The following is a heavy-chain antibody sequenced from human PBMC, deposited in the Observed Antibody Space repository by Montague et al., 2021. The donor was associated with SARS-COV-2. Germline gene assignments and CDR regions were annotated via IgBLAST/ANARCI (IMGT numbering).Heavy chain of an antibody. Sequence: TLSLTCTVSGGSITSSAYYWSWIRQYPGKGLEWIGYIYYSGSTYYNPSLKSRITMSVDPSKNQFSLTLSSVTAADTAIYYCVTRRPDGTWPLDYWGQGILVTVSS. CDR2: IYYSGST. D-gene: IGHD6-13*01. J-gene: IGHJ4*02. CDR3: VTRRPDGTWPLDY. V-gene: IGHV4-31*03. CDR1: GGSITSSAYY.